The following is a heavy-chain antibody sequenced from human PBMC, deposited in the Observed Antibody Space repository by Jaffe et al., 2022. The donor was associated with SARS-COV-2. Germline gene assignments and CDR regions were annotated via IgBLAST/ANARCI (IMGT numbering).Heavy chain of an antibody. CDR2: ISYDGSNK. CDR1: GFTFSSYA. J-gene: IGHJ4*02. D-gene: IGHD6-13*01. CDR3: ARDQLAAAGTLDY. Sequence: QVQLVESGGGVVQPGRSLRLSCAASGFTFSSYAMHWVRQAPGKGLEWVAVISYDGSNKYYADSVKGRFTISRDNSKNTLYLQMNSLRAEDTAVYYCARDQLAAAGTLDYWGQGTLVTVSS. V-gene: IGHV3-30*04.